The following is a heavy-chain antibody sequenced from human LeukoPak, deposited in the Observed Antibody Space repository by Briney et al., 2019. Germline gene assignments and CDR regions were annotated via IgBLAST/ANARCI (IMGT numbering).Heavy chain of an antibody. V-gene: IGHV3-30-3*01. J-gene: IGHJ4*02. D-gene: IGHD3-22*01. CDR3: ARDNRYYDSSGALGY. Sequence: PGGSLRLSCAASGFTFSDHYMHWVRQAPGKGLEWVAVISYDGSNKYYADSVKGRFTISRDNSKNTLYLQMNSLRAEDTAVYYCARDNRYYDSSGALGYWGQGTLVTVSS. CDR1: GFTFSDHY. CDR2: ISYDGSNK.